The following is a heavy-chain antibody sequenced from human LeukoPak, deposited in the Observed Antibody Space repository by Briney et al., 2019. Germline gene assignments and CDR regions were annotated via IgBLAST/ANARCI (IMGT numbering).Heavy chain of an antibody. CDR1: GGSISSHY. Sequence: SETLSLTCTVSGGSISSHYRSWIRQPPGKGLEWIGYIYYSGSTNYNPSLKSRVTISVDTSKNQFSLKLSSVTAADTAVYYCARCHYYYYYYMDVWGKGTTVTVSS. CDR2: IYYSGST. V-gene: IGHV4-59*11. J-gene: IGHJ6*03. CDR3: ARCHYYYYYYMDV.